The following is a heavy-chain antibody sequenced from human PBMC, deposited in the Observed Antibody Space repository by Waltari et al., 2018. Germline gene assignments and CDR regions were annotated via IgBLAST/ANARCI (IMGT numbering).Heavy chain of an antibody. CDR2: IWYDGTNT. CDR1: GFTLGSYG. D-gene: IGHD2-15*01. CDR3: ARGVVVAPPDY. Sequence: QVHLVESGGGVVQPGRSLRLSCAACGFTLGSYGIHWVRQAPGKGLEWVAVIWYDGTNTYYGDSVKGRFTISRDNSKNTVFLQMNSLRVEDTAVYYCARGVVVAPPDYWGQGTLVTVSS. V-gene: IGHV3-33*01. J-gene: IGHJ4*02.